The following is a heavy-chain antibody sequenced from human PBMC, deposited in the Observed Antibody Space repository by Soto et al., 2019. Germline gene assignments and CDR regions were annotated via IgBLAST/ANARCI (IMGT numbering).Heavy chain of an antibody. Sequence: PSETLSLTCTVSGGSIKNYFWSWIRQSPGKGLEWMGYVYSTGRTHYNPSLKSRLTMSVDTSKSHFSLRLTSVTTADTATYYCARADRFGVSISSLDLWGQGILVTVSS. J-gene: IGHJ4*02. V-gene: IGHV4-59*01. CDR2: VYSTGRT. CDR3: ARADRFGVSISSLDL. D-gene: IGHD2-8*01. CDR1: GGSIKNYF.